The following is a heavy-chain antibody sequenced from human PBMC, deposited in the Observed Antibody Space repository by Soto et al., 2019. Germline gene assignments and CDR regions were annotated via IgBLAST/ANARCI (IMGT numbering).Heavy chain of an antibody. CDR2: ISSSSSTI. CDR3: ARDAMIVVVITFDYYGMDV. CDR1: GFTFSSYS. J-gene: IGHJ6*02. Sequence: VGSLRLSCAASGFTFSSYSMNWVRQAPGKGLEWVSYISSSSSTIYYADSVKGRFTISRDNAKNSLYLQMNSLRDEDTAVYYCARDAMIVVVITFDYYGMDVCGQRTTVTVSS. V-gene: IGHV3-48*02. D-gene: IGHD3-22*01.